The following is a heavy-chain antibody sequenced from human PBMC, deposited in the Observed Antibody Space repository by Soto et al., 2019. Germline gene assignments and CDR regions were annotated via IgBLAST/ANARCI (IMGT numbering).Heavy chain of an antibody. CDR3: TTGGSGSGTYYYYYGMDV. D-gene: IGHD5-12*01. Sequence: PVGSLRLSCAASGFTFSNAWMSWVRQAPGKGLEWVGRIKSKTDGGTTDYAAPVKGRFTISRDDSKNTLYLQMNSLKTEDTAVYYCTTGGSGSGTYYYYYGMDVWGQGTTVTVSS. V-gene: IGHV3-15*01. CDR1: GFTFSNAW. CDR2: IKSKTDGGTT. J-gene: IGHJ6*02.